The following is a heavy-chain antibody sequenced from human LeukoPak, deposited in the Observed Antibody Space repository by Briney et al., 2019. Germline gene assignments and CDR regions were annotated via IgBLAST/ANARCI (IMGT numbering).Heavy chain of an antibody. CDR1: GFTFSSYA. CDR2: ISGSGGST. J-gene: IGHJ4*02. CDR3: ARVYRGAYYFDY. V-gene: IGHV3-23*01. Sequence: AGGSLRLSCAASGFTFSSYAMSWVRQAPGKGLEWVSAISGSGGSTYYADSVKGRFTISRDNSKNTLYLQMNSLRAEDTAVYYCARVYRGAYYFDYWGQGTLVTVSS. D-gene: IGHD2-2*02.